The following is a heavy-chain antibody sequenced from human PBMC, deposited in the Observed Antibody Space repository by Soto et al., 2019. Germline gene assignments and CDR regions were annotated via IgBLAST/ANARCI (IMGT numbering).Heavy chain of an antibody. CDR1: GYTFTSYG. CDR3: ARDLYGRRYDFWSGYYDN. CDR2: ISAYNGNT. J-gene: IGHJ4*02. Sequence: ASVKVSCKASGYTFTSYGISWVRQAPGQGLEWMGWISAYNGNTNYAQKLQGRVTMTTDTSTSTAYMELRSLRSDDTAVYYCARDLYGRRYDFWSGYYDNWGQGTLVTVSS. D-gene: IGHD3-3*01. V-gene: IGHV1-18*01.